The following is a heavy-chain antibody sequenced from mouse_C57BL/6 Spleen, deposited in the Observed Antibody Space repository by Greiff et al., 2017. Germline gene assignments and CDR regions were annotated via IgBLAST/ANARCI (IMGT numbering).Heavy chain of an antibody. CDR2: IRSKSNNYAT. CDR1: GFSFNTYA. CDR3: VRANWDPFAY. Sequence: DVKLVESGGGLVQPKGSLKLSCAASGFSFNTYAMNWVRQAPGKGLEWVARIRSKSNNYATYYADSVKDRFTISRDDSESMLYLQMNNLKTEDTAMYYCVRANWDPFAYWGQGTLVTVSA. V-gene: IGHV10-1*01. D-gene: IGHD4-1*01. J-gene: IGHJ3*01.